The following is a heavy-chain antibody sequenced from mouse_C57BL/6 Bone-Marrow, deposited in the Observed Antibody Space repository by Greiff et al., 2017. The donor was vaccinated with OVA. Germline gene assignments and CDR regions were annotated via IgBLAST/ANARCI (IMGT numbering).Heavy chain of an antibody. J-gene: IGHJ1*03. CDR2: INPNNGGT. V-gene: IGHV1-26*01. CDR1: GYTFTDYY. CDR3: ARGVYYYGSSYWYFDV. D-gene: IGHD1-1*01. Sequence: VQLQQSGPELVKPGASVKISCKASGYTFTDYYMNWVKQSHGKSLEWIGDINPNNGGTSYNQKFKGKATLTVDKSSSTAYMALRSLTSEDSAVYYCARGVYYYGSSYWYFDVWGTGTTVTVSS.